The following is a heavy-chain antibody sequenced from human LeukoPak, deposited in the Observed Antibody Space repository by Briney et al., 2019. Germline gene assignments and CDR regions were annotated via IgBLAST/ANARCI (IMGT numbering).Heavy chain of an antibody. V-gene: IGHV3-23*01. CDR1: GFPFSTYA. CDR3: AKCSLGYGIYV. Sequence: GGSLRLSCAVSGFPFSTYATTWVRQAPGKGLEWVSAISGSAGSTYYADSVKGRFTISRDKSKNTLYLQMNSLRAEDTALYYCAKCSLGYGIYVWGQGTTVTVSS. CDR2: ISGSAGST. J-gene: IGHJ6*02. D-gene: IGHD7-27*01.